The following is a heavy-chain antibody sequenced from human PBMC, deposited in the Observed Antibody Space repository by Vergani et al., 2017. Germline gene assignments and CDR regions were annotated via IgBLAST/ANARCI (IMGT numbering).Heavy chain of an antibody. J-gene: IGHJ4*02. V-gene: IGHV1-69*01. Sequence: QVQLVQSGAEVRKPGSSVKVSCKASGGTFSSYAISWVRPAPGQGLEWMGGIIPIFGTANYAQKFQGRVTITADESTSTAYMELSSLRSEDTAVYYCARGEREVAAAGTTIFDYWGQGTLVTVSS. D-gene: IGHD6-13*01. CDR3: ARGEREVAAAGTTIFDY. CDR1: GGTFSSYA. CDR2: IIPIFGTA.